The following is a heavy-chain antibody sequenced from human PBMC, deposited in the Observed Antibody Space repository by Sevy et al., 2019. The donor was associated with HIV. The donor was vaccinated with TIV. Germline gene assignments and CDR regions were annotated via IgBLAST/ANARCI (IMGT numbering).Heavy chain of an antibody. CDR3: ARDVVLWFGELGRNYYYGMDV. Sequence: SETLSVTCTVSGGSISSYYWSWIRQPAGKGLEWIGRIYTSGSTNYNPSLKSRVTMSVDTSKNQFSLKLSSVTAADTAVYYCARDVVLWFGELGRNYYYGMDVWGQGTTVTVSS. J-gene: IGHJ6*02. CDR1: GGSISSYY. D-gene: IGHD3-10*01. V-gene: IGHV4-4*07. CDR2: IYTSGST.